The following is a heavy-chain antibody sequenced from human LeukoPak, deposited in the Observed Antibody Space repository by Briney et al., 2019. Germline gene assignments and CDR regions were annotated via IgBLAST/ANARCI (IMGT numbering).Heavy chain of an antibody. CDR2: TYYRSKWYS. Sequence: SQTLSLTCAISGDSVSSNSAAWNWIRQSPSRGLEWLGRTYYRSKWYSDYAVSVKSRITINPDTSKNQFSLQLNSVTPEDTAVYYCARSIVATMGTLDFDYWGQGTLVTVSS. CDR1: GDSVSSNSAA. V-gene: IGHV6-1*01. D-gene: IGHD5-12*01. J-gene: IGHJ4*02. CDR3: ARSIVATMGTLDFDY.